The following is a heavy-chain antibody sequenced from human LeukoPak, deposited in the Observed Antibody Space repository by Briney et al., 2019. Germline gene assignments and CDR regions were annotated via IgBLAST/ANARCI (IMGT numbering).Heavy chain of an antibody. V-gene: IGHV3-66*01. CDR2: VYGGDTT. D-gene: IGHD3-10*02. CDR3: TTFVALRAFDV. Sequence: GGSLRLSCAASGFTFSSYWMSWVRQAPGKGLEFVSIVYGGDTTVYADSAKGRFTISIDTSKNTLFLHMSSLRVEDTAVYYCTTFVALRAFDVWGQGTMATVS. CDR1: GFTFSSYW. J-gene: IGHJ3*01.